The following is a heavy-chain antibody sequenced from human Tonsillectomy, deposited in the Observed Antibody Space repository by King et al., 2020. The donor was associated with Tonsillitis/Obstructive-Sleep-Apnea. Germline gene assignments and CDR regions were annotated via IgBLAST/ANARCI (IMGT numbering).Heavy chain of an antibody. CDR3: TSRTIFGVVIIDY. D-gene: IGHD3-3*01. J-gene: IGHJ4*02. CDR1: GFTFSNAW. CDR2: IKSKTDGGTT. Sequence: VQLVESGGGLVKPGGSLRLSCAASGFTFSNAWMSWVRQAPGKGLEWVGRIKSKTDGGTTDYAAPVKGRFTISRDDSKNTRYLQMNSLKTEDTAVYYCTSRTIFGVVIIDYWGQGTLVTVSS. V-gene: IGHV3-15*01.